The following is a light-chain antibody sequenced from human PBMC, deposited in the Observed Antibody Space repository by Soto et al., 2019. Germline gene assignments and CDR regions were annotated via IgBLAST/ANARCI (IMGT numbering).Light chain of an antibody. CDR1: QSVTSN. CDR2: GAS. J-gene: IGKJ4*01. V-gene: IGKV3-15*01. Sequence: EIVMTQSPATLSVSPGERVTLSCRASQSVTSNLAWYQQKPGQAPGLLIYGASTRATGVPARFSGSGSGTEFTLTINGLQSEDFAVYYCQQYNNWPPLTFGGGTKVDIK. CDR3: QQYNNWPPLT.